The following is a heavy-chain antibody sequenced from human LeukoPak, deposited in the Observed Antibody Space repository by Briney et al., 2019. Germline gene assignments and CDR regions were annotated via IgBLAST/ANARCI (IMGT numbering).Heavy chain of an antibody. J-gene: IGHJ4*02. CDR1: RFSFSHYW. D-gene: IGHD3-16*01. V-gene: IGHV3-7*01. CDR2: INQDASDK. Sequence: GGSLRLSCAASRFSFSHYWMTWVRQAPGKGVEWVANINQDASDKHYADSVKSRFTISRDNAKNSLYLQMNSLRVEDTAVYYCLGGVAADYWGRGTLVTVSS. CDR3: LGGVAADY.